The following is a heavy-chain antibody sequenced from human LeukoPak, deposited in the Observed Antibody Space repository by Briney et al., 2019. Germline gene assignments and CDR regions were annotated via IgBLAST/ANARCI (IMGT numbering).Heavy chain of an antibody. Sequence: GGSLRLSCAASGFTFSSYVMSWVRQAPGKGLKWVSGISGSGGGTYYADSVKGRFTISRDNSKNTLYLQMNSLRPDDTAVYYCAKRASGHENNWGQGTLVTVSS. CDR2: ISGSGGGT. D-gene: IGHD5-12*01. CDR1: GFTFSSYV. CDR3: AKRASGHENN. J-gene: IGHJ4*02. V-gene: IGHV3-23*01.